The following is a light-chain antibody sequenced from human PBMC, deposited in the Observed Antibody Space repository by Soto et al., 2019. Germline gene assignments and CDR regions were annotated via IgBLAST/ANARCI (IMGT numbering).Light chain of an antibody. CDR1: QSISSY. J-gene: IGKJ2*01. Sequence: DIQMTQSPSSLSASVGDRVTITCRASQSISSYLNWYQQKPGKAPKLLIYAASSLQSGVPSRFSGSGSGTDFNLTISSLQPEDFATYYCQQSYSTPYTFAQGTKLEIK. CDR3: QQSYSTPYT. CDR2: AAS. V-gene: IGKV1-39*01.